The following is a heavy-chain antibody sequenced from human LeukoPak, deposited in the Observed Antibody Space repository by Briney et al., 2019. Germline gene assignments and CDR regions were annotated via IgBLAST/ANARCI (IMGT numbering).Heavy chain of an antibody. Sequence: SETLSLTCAVYGGSFSGYYWSWIRQPPGKGLEWIGEINHSGSTNDNPSLKSRVTISVDTSKNQFSLKLSSVTAADTAVYYCAREPPATEVHDFWSGYYFRSYYYYMDVWGKGTTVAVSS. J-gene: IGHJ6*03. CDR3: AREPPATEVHDFWSGYYFRSYYYYMDV. CDR1: GGSFSGYY. D-gene: IGHD3-3*01. V-gene: IGHV4-34*01. CDR2: INHSGST.